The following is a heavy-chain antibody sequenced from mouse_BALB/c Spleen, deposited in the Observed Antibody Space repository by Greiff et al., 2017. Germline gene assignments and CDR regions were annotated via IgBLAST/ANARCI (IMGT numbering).Heavy chain of an antibody. CDR2: ISSGGST. V-gene: IGHV5-6-5*01. CDR1: GFTFSSYA. CDR3: ARAGEAHWYFDV. D-gene: IGHD3-3*01. Sequence: DVMLVESGGGLVKPGGSLKLSCAASGFTFSSYAMSWVRQTPEKRLEWVASISSGGSTYYPDSVKGRFTISRDNARNILYLQMSSLRSEDTAMYYCARAGEAHWYFDVWGAGTTVTVSS. J-gene: IGHJ1*01.